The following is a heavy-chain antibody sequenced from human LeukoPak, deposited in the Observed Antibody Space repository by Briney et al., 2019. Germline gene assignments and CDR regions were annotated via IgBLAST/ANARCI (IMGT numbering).Heavy chain of an antibody. Sequence: GGSLRLSCAASGFTFSSYTVNWVRQAPGKGLEWVSSISTSSLYIYYADSLKGRFTVSRDNARNSLYLQMSSLRADDTAVYYCARGALNIPGEHGAFDYWGQGTLVTVSS. V-gene: IGHV3-21*01. CDR2: ISTSSLYI. CDR1: GFTFSSYT. J-gene: IGHJ4*02. CDR3: ARGALNIPGEHGAFDY. D-gene: IGHD1-14*01.